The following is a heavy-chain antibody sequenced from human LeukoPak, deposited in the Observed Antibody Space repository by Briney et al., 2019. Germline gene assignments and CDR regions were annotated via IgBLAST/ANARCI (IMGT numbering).Heavy chain of an antibody. Sequence: GSLRLSCSASGFTFSSHATHWVRQAPGKGLEWVADISYDGSNQYYADSVKGRFTVSRDNSKNTLHLQMNSLRAEDTAVYFCARVPFDYGDYALDFWGQGTLVTVSS. CDR3: ARVPFDYGDYALDF. CDR1: GFTFSSHA. J-gene: IGHJ4*02. V-gene: IGHV3-30*01. D-gene: IGHD4-17*01. CDR2: ISYDGSNQ.